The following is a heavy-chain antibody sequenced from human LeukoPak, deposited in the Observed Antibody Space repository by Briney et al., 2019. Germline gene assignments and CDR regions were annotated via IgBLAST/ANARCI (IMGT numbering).Heavy chain of an antibody. Sequence: GGSLRLSCAASGFTFNTYTINWVRQAPGKGLEWVSVIYSGGSTYYADSVKGRFTISRDNSKNTLYLQMNSLRAEDTAVYYCARDRGVAGSNYYYYGMDVWGQGTTVTVSS. CDR3: ARDRGVAGSNYYYYGMDV. CDR2: IYSGGST. V-gene: IGHV3-53*01. CDR1: GFTFNTYT. D-gene: IGHD6-19*01. J-gene: IGHJ6*02.